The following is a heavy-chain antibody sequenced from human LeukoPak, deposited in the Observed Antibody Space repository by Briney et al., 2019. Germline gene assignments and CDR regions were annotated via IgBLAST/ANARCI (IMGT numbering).Heavy chain of an antibody. V-gene: IGHV1-2*02. J-gene: IGHJ5*01. CDR1: GYTFTGYY. CDR3: ARRNGITIFGVVRGTEFDS. Sequence: GASVKVSCKASGYTFTGYYMHWVRQAPGQGLEWMGWINPNSGGTNYAQKFQGRVTMTRDTSISTAYMELSRLRSDDTAVYYCARRNGITIFGVVRGTEFDSWGQGTLVTVSS. D-gene: IGHD3-3*01. CDR2: INPNSGGT.